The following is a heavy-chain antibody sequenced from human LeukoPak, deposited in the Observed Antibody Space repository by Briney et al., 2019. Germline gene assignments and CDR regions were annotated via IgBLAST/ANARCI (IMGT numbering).Heavy chain of an antibody. CDR1: GGSISNIIKY. Sequence: SETLSLTCTVSGGSISNIIKYWGWIRQPPGKGLEWIGYIYYSGSTNYNPSLKSRVTISVDTSKNQFSLKLSSVTAADTAVYYCAREDFDAFSIWGQGTMVTVSS. V-gene: IGHV4-61*01. CDR3: AREDFDAFSI. CDR2: IYYSGST. J-gene: IGHJ3*02. D-gene: IGHD3-3*01.